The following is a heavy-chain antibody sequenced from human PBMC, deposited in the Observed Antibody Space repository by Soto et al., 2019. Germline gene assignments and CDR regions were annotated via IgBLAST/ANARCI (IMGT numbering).Heavy chain of an antibody. Sequence: SGPTLVNPTQTLTLTCTSSGFSLSTTGVGVSWIRQPPGKALEWLALIFWDDYKRYSPSLNNRLTITKDTSKNEVVLTMTNMDPADTATYYFAYRLPISLVRERNNWFDPWGQGTLVTVSS. CDR3: AYRLPISLVRERNNWFDP. D-gene: IGHD3-10*01. CDR1: GFSLSTTGVG. V-gene: IGHV2-5*02. CDR2: IFWDDYK. J-gene: IGHJ5*02.